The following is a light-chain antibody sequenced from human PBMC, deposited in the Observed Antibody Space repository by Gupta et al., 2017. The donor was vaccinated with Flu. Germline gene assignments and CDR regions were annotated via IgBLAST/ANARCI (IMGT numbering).Light chain of an antibody. J-gene: IGLJ2*01. Sequence: QSALTQPPSASGSPGQSVTISVTGTSSDVGGYDYVSWYQQHPGKAPKLLLFEVNKRPSGGPDRFSGSKSGNTASLTVSGLQAEDEADYYGSSFTGSNNCVIFGGGTKLTVL. CDR3: SSFTGSNNCVI. CDR2: EVN. V-gene: IGLV2-8*01. CDR1: SSDVGGYDY.